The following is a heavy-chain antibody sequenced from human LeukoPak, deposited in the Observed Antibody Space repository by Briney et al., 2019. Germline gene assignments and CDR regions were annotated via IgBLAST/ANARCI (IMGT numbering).Heavy chain of an antibody. J-gene: IGHJ3*02. CDR2: VSSNGGST. CDR3: AREGYYDSSGVMAFDI. CDR1: GFTFSSYA. V-gene: IGHV3-64*01. Sequence: PGGSLRLSCAASGFTFSSYAVHWVRQAPGKGLEYVSAVSSNGGSTYYANSVKGRFTISRDNSKNTLYLQMGSLRAEDMAVYYCAREGYYDSSGVMAFDIWGQGTMVTVSS. D-gene: IGHD3-22*01.